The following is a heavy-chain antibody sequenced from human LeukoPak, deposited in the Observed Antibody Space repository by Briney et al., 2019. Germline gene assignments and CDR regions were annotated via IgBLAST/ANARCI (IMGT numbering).Heavy chain of an antibody. Sequence: SETLSLPCAVYGGPFSGYFWSCIREPPRKGLEWVGEINLSGSTTYNPSLKSRVTISVDTSKNQFPLQLSSVTAADTAGYYCARGGISRFGETSYYWSDPWGQGTLVTVSS. CDR1: GGPFSGYF. J-gene: IGHJ5*02. D-gene: IGHD3-10*01. V-gene: IGHV4-34*01. CDR2: INLSGST. CDR3: ARGGISRFGETSYYWSDP.